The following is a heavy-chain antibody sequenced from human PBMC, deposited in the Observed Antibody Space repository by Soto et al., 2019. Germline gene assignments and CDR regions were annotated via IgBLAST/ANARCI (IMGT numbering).Heavy chain of an antibody. V-gene: IGHV3-33*01. D-gene: IGHD6-13*01. CDR1: GFNFRNHG. CDR2: IWYDGNSQ. CDR3: VRELGQQAYAVEF. J-gene: IGHJ4*02. Sequence: QVQLVESGGGVVQPGGSLRVSCAASGFNFRNHGMHWVRQAPGKGLEWVAVIWYDGNSQYYADFVKGRFTISRDNRKNTLYLEMNSLRIEDTAVYYCVRELGQQAYAVEFWGQGTVVTVSS.